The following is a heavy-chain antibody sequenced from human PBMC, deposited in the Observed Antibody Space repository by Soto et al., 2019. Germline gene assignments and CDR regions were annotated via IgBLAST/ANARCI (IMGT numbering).Heavy chain of an antibody. CDR3: EVAVAGYPSVAFDI. CDR1: GGSISSSSYY. J-gene: IGHJ3*02. D-gene: IGHD6-19*01. Sequence: PSETLSLTCTVSGGSISSSSYYWGWTRQPPGKGLEWIGSIYYSGSTYYNPSLKSRVTISVDTSKNQFSLKLSSVTAADTAVYYCEVAVAGYPSVAFDIWGQGTMVTVSS. CDR2: IYYSGST. V-gene: IGHV4-39*01.